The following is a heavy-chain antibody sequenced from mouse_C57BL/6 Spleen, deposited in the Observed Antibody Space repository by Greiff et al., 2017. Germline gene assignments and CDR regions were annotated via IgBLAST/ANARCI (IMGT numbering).Heavy chain of an antibody. CDR1: GYTFTSYW. D-gene: IGHD2-5*01. CDR3: ARSRHSKDAMDY. CDR2: IYPSDSET. J-gene: IGHJ4*01. Sequence: QVQLQQPGAELVRPGSSVKLSCKASGYTFTSYWMDWVKQRPGQGLEWIGNIYPSDSETHYNQKFKDKATLTVDKSSSTAYMQLSSLTSEDSAVYYCARSRHSKDAMDYWGQGTSVTVSS. V-gene: IGHV1-61*01.